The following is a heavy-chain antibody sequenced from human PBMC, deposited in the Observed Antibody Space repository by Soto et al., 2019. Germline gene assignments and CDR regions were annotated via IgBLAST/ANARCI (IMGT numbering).Heavy chain of an antibody. Sequence: ASVKVSCKASGYTFPGYYMHWVRQAPGQGLEWMGWINPNSGGTNYAQKFQGWVTMTRDTSISTAYMELSRLRSDDTAVYYCARVRVGGYCSSTSCYAGENGYYYYGMDVWGQGTRSPSP. CDR3: ARVRVGGYCSSTSCYAGENGYYYYGMDV. CDR2: INPNSGGT. J-gene: IGHJ6*02. CDR1: GYTFPGYY. D-gene: IGHD2-2*01. V-gene: IGHV1-2*04.